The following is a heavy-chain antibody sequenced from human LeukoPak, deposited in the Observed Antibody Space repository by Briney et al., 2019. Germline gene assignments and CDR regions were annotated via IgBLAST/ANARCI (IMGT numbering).Heavy chain of an antibody. Sequence: AGSLRLSCETSGFTFRNYGMSWVRQAPGKGLEWVSSTSGDGGETFYAESVKGRFTISRDNSKNTLYLQMNSLRAEDTAIYYCAKKAVSSSWTYFDYWGQGALVTVSS. CDR3: AKKAVSSSWTYFDY. V-gene: IGHV3-23*01. J-gene: IGHJ4*02. CDR1: GFTFRNYG. CDR2: TSGDGGET. D-gene: IGHD6-13*01.